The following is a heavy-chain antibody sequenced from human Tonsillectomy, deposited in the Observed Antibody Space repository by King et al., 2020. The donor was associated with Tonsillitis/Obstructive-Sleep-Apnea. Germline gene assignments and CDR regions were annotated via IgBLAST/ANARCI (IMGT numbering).Heavy chain of an antibody. V-gene: IGHV4-31*03. D-gene: IGHD2-2*02. CDR1: GGSISSGGYY. J-gene: IGHJ5*02. CDR2: IYYSGTA. Sequence: PLQESGPGLVKPSQTLSLTCTVSGGSISSGGYYWSWIRQHPGKGLEWIGYIYYSGTAYYNPSLKSRVTISVDTSKNQFSLNLSSVTAADTAVYYCAGAVPLQYCSSTSCYIGWFDPWGQGPLVTVSS. CDR3: AGAVPLQYCSSTSCYIGWFDP.